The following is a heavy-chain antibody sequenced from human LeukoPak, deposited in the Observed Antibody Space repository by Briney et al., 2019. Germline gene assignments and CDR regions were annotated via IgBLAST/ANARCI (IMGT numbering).Heavy chain of an antibody. CDR3: VKDLGGYTFGY. CDR2: ISSNGGST. CDR1: GFTFSSYA. Sequence: GGSLRLSCSASGFTFSSYAMHWVRQAPGQGLEYVSAISSNGGSTYYADSVKGRFTISRDNSKNTLYLQMSSLRAEDTAVYYCVKDLGGYTFGYWGQGTLVTVSS. J-gene: IGHJ4*02. V-gene: IGHV3-64D*06. D-gene: IGHD3-22*01.